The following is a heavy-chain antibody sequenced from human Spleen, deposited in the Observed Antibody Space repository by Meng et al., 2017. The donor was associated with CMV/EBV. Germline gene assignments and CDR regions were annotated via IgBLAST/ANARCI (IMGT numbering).Heavy chain of an antibody. CDR2: INSGGST. CDR3: AKARQELLWFGDAGEGFDY. J-gene: IGHJ4*02. V-gene: IGHV3-23*01. Sequence: GESLKISCAASGFTFRSYWMHWVRQAPGKGLVWVSRINSGGSTYYADSVKGRFTISRDNSKNTLYLQMNSLRAEDTAVYYCAKARQELLWFGDAGEGFDYWGQGTLVTVSS. D-gene: IGHD3-10*01. CDR1: GFTFRSYW.